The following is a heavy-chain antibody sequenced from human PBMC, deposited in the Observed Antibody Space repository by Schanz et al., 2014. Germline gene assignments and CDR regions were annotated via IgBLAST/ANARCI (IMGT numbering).Heavy chain of an antibody. Sequence: QVQLVQSGAEVKKPGSSMKVSCKASGGTFNSYTINWVRQAPGQGLEWMGRIIPILGIANYAQKFQGRVTITADRSTSTADMELSSLRSEDTAVYYCARGYGDSPTDFWGQGTLVTVSA. J-gene: IGHJ4*02. CDR3: ARGYGDSPTDF. V-gene: IGHV1-69*02. D-gene: IGHD4-17*01. CDR2: IIPILGIA. CDR1: GGTFNSYT.